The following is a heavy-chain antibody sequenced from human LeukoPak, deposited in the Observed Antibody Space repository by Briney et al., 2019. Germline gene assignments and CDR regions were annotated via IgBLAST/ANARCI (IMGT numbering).Heavy chain of an antibody. J-gene: IGHJ4*02. V-gene: IGHV5-51*04. Sequence: GESLKISCKVSGYSFTTYWIGWVRQMPGKGLEWMGIIYPGDSDTKYSPSFQGQVTISADKPISTAYLQWSSLKASDTAMYYCARWASGSYPDYWGQGTLVTVSS. CDR3: ARWASGSYPDY. D-gene: IGHD1-26*01. CDR1: GYSFTTYW. CDR2: IYPGDSDT.